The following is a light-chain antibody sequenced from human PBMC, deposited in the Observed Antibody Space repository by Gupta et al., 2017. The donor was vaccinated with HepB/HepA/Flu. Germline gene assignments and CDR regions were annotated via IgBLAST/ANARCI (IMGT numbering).Light chain of an antibody. Sequence: DIQMTQSPSSRSASVGDRVTITCQASQDITNSLNWYQQKPGKAPKFLIYASSKLVTGVPSRFSGRGSGTDFTLTISGLQPEDIGTYYCQQYDLMMTFGGGTKVEI. J-gene: IGKJ4*01. CDR1: QDITNS. CDR3: QQYDLMMT. V-gene: IGKV1-33*01. CDR2: ASS.